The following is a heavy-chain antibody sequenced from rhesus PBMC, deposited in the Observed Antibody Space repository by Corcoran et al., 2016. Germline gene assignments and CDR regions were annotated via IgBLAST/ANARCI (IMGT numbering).Heavy chain of an antibody. CDR3: ARDRSSLYYFDY. CDR2: ISGSGGST. V-gene: IGHV4-173*01. Sequence: QLQLQESGPGLVKPSETLSLTCAVSGGSISSNYWSWIRRPPGKGLEWIGLISGSGGSTDYNPSLKSRVTISTDTSKNQFSLKLSAVTAADTAVYYCARDRSSLYYFDYWGQGVLVTVSS. J-gene: IGHJ4*01. CDR1: GGSISSNY. D-gene: IGHD6-19*01.